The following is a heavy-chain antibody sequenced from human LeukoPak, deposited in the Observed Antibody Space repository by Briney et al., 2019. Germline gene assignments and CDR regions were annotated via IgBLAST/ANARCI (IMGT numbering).Heavy chain of an antibody. Sequence: SETLSLTCTVSGGSISSGTYYWSWIRQPAGKGLEWIGRIYTSGSTNYNPSLKSRVTISVDTSKNQFSLKLSSVTAADTAVYYCARDRSGSYYGYWGQGTLVTVSS. V-gene: IGHV4-61*02. CDR2: IYTSGST. CDR3: ARDRSGSYYGY. J-gene: IGHJ4*02. CDR1: GGSISSGTYY. D-gene: IGHD1-26*01.